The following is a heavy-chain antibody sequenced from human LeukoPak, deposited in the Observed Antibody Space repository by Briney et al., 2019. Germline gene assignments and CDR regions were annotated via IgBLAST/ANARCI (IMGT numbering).Heavy chain of an antibody. D-gene: IGHD1-26*01. CDR1: XYTFTXXG. V-gene: IGHV1-18*01. CDR2: ISAYNGNT. CDR3: ARGQVGAAYSF. Sequence: VSCKAXXYTFTXXGISWVRQAPGQGLEWMGWISAYNGNTNYAQKLQGRVTMTTDTSTSTAYMELRSLRSDDTAVYYCARGQVGAAYSFWGQGTLVTVSS. J-gene: IGHJ4*02.